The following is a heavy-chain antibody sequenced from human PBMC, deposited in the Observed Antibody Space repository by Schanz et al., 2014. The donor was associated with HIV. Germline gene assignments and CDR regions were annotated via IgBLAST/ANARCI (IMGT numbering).Heavy chain of an antibody. J-gene: IGHJ4*02. CDR3: ARGGSGWYGYEGFDY. CDR2: ISPNNGNR. D-gene: IGHD6-19*01. Sequence: QVQLVQSGAEVQKPGASVKVSCKASGYTFTTYGITWVRQAPGQGLEWMGWISPNNGNRNYAQKLQGRVTMTTDTSTTTAYMELRSLRSDETAIYYCARGGSGWYGYEGFDYWGQGTLVTVSS. CDR1: GYTFTTYG. V-gene: IGHV1-18*01.